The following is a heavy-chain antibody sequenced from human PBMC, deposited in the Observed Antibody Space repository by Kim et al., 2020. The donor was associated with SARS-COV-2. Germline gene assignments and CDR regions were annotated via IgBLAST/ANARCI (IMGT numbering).Heavy chain of an antibody. CDR2: K. Sequence: KDDADSVKGRFTNYRDKSKNNLYLQMNSVRAEDTAVYYCARDQVGRVFDYWGQGTLVTVSS. V-gene: IGHV3-33*01. CDR3: ARDQVGRVFDY. J-gene: IGHJ4*02. D-gene: IGHD1-26*01.